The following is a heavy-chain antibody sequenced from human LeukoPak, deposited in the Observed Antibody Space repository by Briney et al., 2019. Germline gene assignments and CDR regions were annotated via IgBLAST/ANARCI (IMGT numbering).Heavy chain of an antibody. D-gene: IGHD5-24*01. Sequence: PSETLSLTCTVSGGSISSSTFYWGWIRQPPGKGLEWIGSIHYSGSTYYNPSLKSRVTISVDTSKNQFSLMSSVTAADTAVYYCARERRDGYKVYFDYWGQGTLVTVSS. CDR1: GGSISSSTFY. CDR3: ARERRDGYKVYFDY. J-gene: IGHJ4*02. V-gene: IGHV4-39*07. CDR2: IHYSGST.